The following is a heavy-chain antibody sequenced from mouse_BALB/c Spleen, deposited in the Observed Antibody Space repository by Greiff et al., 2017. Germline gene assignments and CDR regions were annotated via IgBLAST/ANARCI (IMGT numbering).Heavy chain of an antibody. V-gene: IGHV1S137*01. D-gene: IGHD2-1*01. J-gene: IGHJ4*01. CDR1: GYTFTDYA. Sequence: VQLQQSGAELVRPGVSVKISCKGSGYTFTDYAMHWVKQSHAKSLEWIGVISTYYGDASYNQKFKGKATMTVDKSSSTAYMELARLTSEDSAIYYCAEDLPTYAMDCWGQGTSVTVSS. CDR3: AEDLPTYAMDC. CDR2: ISTYYGDA.